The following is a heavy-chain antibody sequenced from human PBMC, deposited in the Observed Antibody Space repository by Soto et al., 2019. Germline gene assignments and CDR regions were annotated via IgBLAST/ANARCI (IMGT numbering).Heavy chain of an antibody. Sequence: VQLVESGGGVVQPGRSLRLSCAASGFTFSDYAMHWVRQAPGKGLEWVAVVSHDGRNTHYTDSVKGRFTISRDSSKNTVSLEMTSLRAEDTAVYYSAKGGRQWLVTSDFNYWGQGALVTVSS. CDR2: VSHDGRNT. CDR3: AKGGRQWLVTSDFNY. CDR1: GFTFSDYA. J-gene: IGHJ4*02. V-gene: IGHV3-30*18. D-gene: IGHD6-19*01.